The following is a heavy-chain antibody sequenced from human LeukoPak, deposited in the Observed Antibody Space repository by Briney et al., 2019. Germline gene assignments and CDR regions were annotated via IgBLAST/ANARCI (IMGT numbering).Heavy chain of an antibody. V-gene: IGHV4-34*01. J-gene: IGHJ6*02. CDR2: INHSGST. Sequence: SETLSLTCAVYGVSFSGYYWSWLRQPPGKGLEWIGEINHSGSTNYNPSLKSRVTISVDTSKTQFSLKLSSVTAADTAVYYCARAVKLLWFGESPSGYYGMDVWGQGTTVTVSS. CDR3: ARAVKLLWFGESPSGYYGMDV. CDR1: GVSFSGYY. D-gene: IGHD3-10*01.